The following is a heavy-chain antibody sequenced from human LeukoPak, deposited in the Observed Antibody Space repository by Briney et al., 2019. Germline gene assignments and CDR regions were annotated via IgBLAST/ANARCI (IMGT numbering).Heavy chain of an antibody. CDR1: GGSFSGYY. V-gene: IGHV4-34*01. CDR2: INHSGST. J-gene: IGHJ4*02. Sequence: PSGTLSLTCAVYGGSFSGYYWSWIRQPPGKGLEWIGEINHSGSTNYNPSLKSRVTISVDTSKNQFSLKLSSVTAADTAVYYCASSGWYRGYWGQGTLVTVSS. D-gene: IGHD6-19*01. CDR3: ASSGWYRGY.